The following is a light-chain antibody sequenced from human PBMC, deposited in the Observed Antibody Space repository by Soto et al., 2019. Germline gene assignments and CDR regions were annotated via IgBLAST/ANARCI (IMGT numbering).Light chain of an antibody. CDR2: LSP. CDR3: MQTLHTTRT. CDR1: QSLLHSNGFNY. Sequence: DVVMTQSPLSLAVTPGEPASISCRSSQSLLHSNGFNYLDWYLQKPGQSPQLLVYLSPRRASGVPGRFSGSGSGTDFTLKISRVEAEDVGFYYCMQTLHTTRTFGQGTKVDIK. J-gene: IGKJ1*01. V-gene: IGKV2-28*01.